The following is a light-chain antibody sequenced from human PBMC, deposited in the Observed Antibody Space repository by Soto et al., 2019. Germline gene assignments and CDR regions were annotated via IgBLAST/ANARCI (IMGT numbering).Light chain of an antibody. Sequence: QSVLTQPPSVSGAPGQRVTISCTGSSSNIGADYDVNWYQQFPGTAPKLLIYGNDNRPSGVPDRFSGSKSDTSASLAVTGLQAEDEADYYGQSYDSGLSAVLFGGGTKLTVL. CDR2: GND. CDR3: QSYDSGLSAVL. CDR1: SSNIGADYD. V-gene: IGLV1-40*01. J-gene: IGLJ2*01.